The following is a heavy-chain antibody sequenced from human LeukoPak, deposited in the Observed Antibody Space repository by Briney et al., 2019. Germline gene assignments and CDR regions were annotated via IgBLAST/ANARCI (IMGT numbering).Heavy chain of an antibody. CDR2: ITWNGGKI. D-gene: IGHD3-3*01. Sequence: CVTSGFTFGDYTMHWVRQVPGKGLEGLSGITWNGGKIAYADSVKGRLTISRDKDKSSLYLQMNSLRNEDMAFYFCAKGYTFHGVAHDSGYFDYWGQGTLVTVSS. CDR3: AKGYTFHGVAHDSGYFDY. CDR1: GFTFGDYT. V-gene: IGHV3-9*03. J-gene: IGHJ4*02.